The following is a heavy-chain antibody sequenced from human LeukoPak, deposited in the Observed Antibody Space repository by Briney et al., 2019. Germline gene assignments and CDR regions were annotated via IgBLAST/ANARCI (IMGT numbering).Heavy chain of an antibody. CDR3: AREANSPTTRYWYFDL. D-gene: IGHD1-14*01. Sequence: SETLSLTCTVSGGSVSSYYWSWMRQSPGKGLEWIGYVYYSGSTNYNPALKSRVTISLDTSENQFSLKLISVTAADTAVYYCAREANSPTTRYWYFDLWGRGTQVTVSS. CDR1: GGSVSSYY. CDR2: VYYSGST. V-gene: IGHV4-59*02. J-gene: IGHJ2*01.